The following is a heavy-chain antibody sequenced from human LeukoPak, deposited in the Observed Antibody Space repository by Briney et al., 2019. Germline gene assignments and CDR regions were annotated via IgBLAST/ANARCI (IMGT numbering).Heavy chain of an antibody. CDR3: ARDESYYDFWSGYRAGYFDY. Sequence: ASVKVSCKASGYTFTSYGISWVRQAPGQGLEWMGWISAYNGNTNHAQKLQGRVTMTTDTSTSTAYMELRSLRSDDTAVYYCARDESYYDFWSGYRAGYFDYWGQGTLVTVSS. D-gene: IGHD3-3*01. CDR2: ISAYNGNT. CDR1: GYTFTSYG. V-gene: IGHV1-18*01. J-gene: IGHJ4*02.